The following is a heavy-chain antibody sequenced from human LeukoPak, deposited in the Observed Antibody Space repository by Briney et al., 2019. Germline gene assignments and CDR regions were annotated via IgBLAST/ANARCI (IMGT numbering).Heavy chain of an antibody. V-gene: IGHV3-30-3*01. J-gene: IGHJ4*02. CDR2: ISYDGSNK. D-gene: IGHD4-17*01. Sequence: GGSLRLSCAASGFTFGSYAMHWVRQAPGKGLEWVAVISYDGSNKYYADSVKGRFTISRDNSKNTLYLQMNSLRAEDTAVYYCARVPSARDYGDYAWFDYWGQGTLVTVSS. CDR1: GFTFGSYA. CDR3: ARVPSARDYGDYAWFDY.